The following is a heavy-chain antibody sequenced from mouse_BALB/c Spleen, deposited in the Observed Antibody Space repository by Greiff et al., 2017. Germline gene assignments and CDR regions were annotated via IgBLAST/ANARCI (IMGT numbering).Heavy chain of an antibody. CDR2: INPNNGGT. Sequence: EVQLQQSGPELVKPGASVKIPCKASGYTFTDYNMDWVKQSHGKSLEWIGDINPNNGGTIYNQKFKGKATLTVDKSSSTAYMELRSLTSEDTAVYYCARMVGDRTARVPYAMDYWGQGTSVTVSS. CDR3: ARMVGDRTARVPYAMDY. CDR1: GYTFTDYN. V-gene: IGHV1-18*01. J-gene: IGHJ4*01. D-gene: IGHD3-2*01.